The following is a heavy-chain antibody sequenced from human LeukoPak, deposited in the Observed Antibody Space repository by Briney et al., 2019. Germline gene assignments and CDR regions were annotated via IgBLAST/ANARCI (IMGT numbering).Heavy chain of an antibody. D-gene: IGHD6-6*01. V-gene: IGHV3-21*01. CDR3: ARDLRQLVRGAAFDV. CDR2: ISSTSTYI. Sequence: GGSLRLSCAVSGFTFSSYSMNWVRLAPGKGLEWVSSISSTSTYIYYADSVKGRFPISRDNAKNSLYLQMNSLRAEDTAVYYCARDLRQLVRGAAFDVWGQGTMVTVSS. CDR1: GFTFSSYS. J-gene: IGHJ3*01.